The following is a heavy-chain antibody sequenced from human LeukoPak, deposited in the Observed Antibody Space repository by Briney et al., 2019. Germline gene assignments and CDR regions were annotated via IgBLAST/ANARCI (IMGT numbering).Heavy chain of an antibody. D-gene: IGHD2-15*01. J-gene: IGHJ3*01. CDR2: ISIHKGNT. CDR1: GYTFTNYG. V-gene: IGHV1-18*01. CDR3: ARRTYDGYGGIRRGDDAFDV. Sequence: ASVKVSCKASGYTFTNYGISWVRQAPGQGLEWMAWISIHKGNTDYAQNFQGRVTMTTDTSTSTTYMELRSLRPDDTAMYFCARRTYDGYGGIRRGDDAFDVWGQGTMVTVSS.